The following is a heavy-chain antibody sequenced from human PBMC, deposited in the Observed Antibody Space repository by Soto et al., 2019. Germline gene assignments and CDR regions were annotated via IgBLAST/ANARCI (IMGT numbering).Heavy chain of an antibody. Sequence: QVQLQESGPGLVKPSGTLSLTCAVSGVSISSSFWWSWVRQPPGKGLEWIGEISHSGSTNYNPSLKSRLTISVDKSKKQIPLILTSVAAADTAVYYCARSPLATYYFDHWGQGTAVTVSS. CDR2: ISHSGST. CDR1: GVSISSSFW. J-gene: IGHJ4*01. CDR3: ARSPLATYYFDH. V-gene: IGHV4-4*02.